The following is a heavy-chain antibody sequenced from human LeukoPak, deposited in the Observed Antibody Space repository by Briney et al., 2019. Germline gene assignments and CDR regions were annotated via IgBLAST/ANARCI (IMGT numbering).Heavy chain of an antibody. D-gene: IGHD2-2*02. V-gene: IGHV1-2*02. CDR1: GYTFTGYY. J-gene: IGHJ4*02. Sequence: ASVKVSCKASGYTFTGYYMHWVRQAPGQGLEWMGWINPKSGGTSYAQKFQGRVTMTRDTSISTTYMELSSLRSDDTAVYYCARSEVVPAAISLAYWGQGTLLTVSS. CDR2: INPKSGGT. CDR3: ARSEVVPAAISLAY.